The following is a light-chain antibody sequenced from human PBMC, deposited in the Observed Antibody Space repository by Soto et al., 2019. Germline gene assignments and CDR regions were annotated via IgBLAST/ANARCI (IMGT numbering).Light chain of an antibody. Sequence: EIVLTQSPDTLSLSPGERAALSCRASQNVRDSFLAWYQQKPGQSPRLLIYAATSRATGVPERFSGSGSETDFTLTISSLEPEDFAVYYCQQRRSWPPTITFGQGTRLDIK. CDR3: QQRRSWPPTIT. CDR1: QNVRDSF. J-gene: IGKJ5*01. CDR2: AAT. V-gene: IGKV3D-20*02.